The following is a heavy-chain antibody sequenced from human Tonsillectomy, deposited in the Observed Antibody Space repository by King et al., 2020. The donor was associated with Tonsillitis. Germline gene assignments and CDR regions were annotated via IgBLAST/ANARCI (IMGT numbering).Heavy chain of an antibody. J-gene: IGHJ4*02. CDR2: INHSGST. Sequence: VQLQQWGAGLLKPSETLSLPCAVYGGSFSGYYWSWIRQPPWKGLEWIGEINHSGSTNYNPSLKSRVTISVDTSKNQFSLKLSSVTAADTAVYYCARASLQGSGSFYWGQGTLVTVSS. CDR1: GGSFSGYY. D-gene: IGHD3-10*01. CDR3: ARASLQGSGSFY. V-gene: IGHV4-34*01.